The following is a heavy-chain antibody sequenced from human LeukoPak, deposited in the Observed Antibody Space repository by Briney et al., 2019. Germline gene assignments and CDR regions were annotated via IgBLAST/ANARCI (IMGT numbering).Heavy chain of an antibody. CDR3: ARDLSATGTYVLDV. J-gene: IGHJ6*02. CDR2: IYSGGST. V-gene: IGHV3-66*01. D-gene: IGHD6-13*01. CDR1: GFSVSRNY. Sequence: PGGSLRLSCAASGFSVSRNYMTWVRQAPGEGLEWVSLIYSGGSTSYADSVKGRFTISRDNSKNTLYLQMNSLRAEDTAVYYCARDLSATGTYVLDVWGQGTTVTVSS.